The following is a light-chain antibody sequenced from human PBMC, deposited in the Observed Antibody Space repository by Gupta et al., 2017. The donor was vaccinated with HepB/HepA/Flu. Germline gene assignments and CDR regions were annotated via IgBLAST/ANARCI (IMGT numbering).Light chain of an antibody. CDR2: WAS. CDR1: QKILYSSNNKNY. CDR3: EQYYNSPCS. J-gene: IGKJ2*04. V-gene: IGKV4-1*01. Sequence: DIVMTQSPESLAVSLGERATINCKSSQKILYSSNNKNYLAWYQQKPGQPPKLLIYWASTRESGVPDRFSGSGSGTDFTLTISSLQAEDVAVYYCEQYYNSPCSFGQGTKLEIK.